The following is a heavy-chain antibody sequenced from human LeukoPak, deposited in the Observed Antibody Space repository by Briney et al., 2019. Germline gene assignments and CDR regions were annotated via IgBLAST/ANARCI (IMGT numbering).Heavy chain of an antibody. J-gene: IGHJ4*02. Sequence: GGSLRLSCAASGFTFSSYGMHWVRQAPGKGLEWVAVIWYDGSKKYYGDSVKGRFTISRDNSKNTLYLQMNSLRAEDTAVYYCAREGQASGNSFWYFAYGGQGPLATAPS. D-gene: IGHD4-23*01. CDR2: IWYDGSKK. CDR3: AREGQASGNSFWYFAY. V-gene: IGHV3-33*01. CDR1: GFTFSSYG.